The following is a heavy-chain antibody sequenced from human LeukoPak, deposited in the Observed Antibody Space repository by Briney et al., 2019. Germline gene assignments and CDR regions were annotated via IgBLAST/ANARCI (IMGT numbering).Heavy chain of an antibody. CDR2: IYYSGST. V-gene: IGHV4-39*01. CDR3: ARPWSGLDAFDI. Sequence: PSETLSRTCTASGGSISSSSYYWGWIRQPPGKGLEWIGSIYYSGSTYYNPSLKSRVTISVDTSKNQFSLKLSSVTAADTAVYYCARPWSGLDAFDIWGQGTMVTVSS. J-gene: IGHJ3*02. D-gene: IGHD3-3*01. CDR1: GGSISSSSYY.